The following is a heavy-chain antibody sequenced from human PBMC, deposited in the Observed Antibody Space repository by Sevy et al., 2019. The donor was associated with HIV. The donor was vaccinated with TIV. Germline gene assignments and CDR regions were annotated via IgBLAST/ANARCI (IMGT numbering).Heavy chain of an antibody. D-gene: IGHD3-16*01. CDR1: GFTFRTYA. CDR3: SKDAGYDNAWSASDY. J-gene: IGHJ4*02. V-gene: IGHV3-30-3*02. CDR2: ISYDGSYK. Sequence: GGSLRLSCAASGFTFRTYALHWVRQAPGKGLVWVAVISYDGSYKNYADSVKGRFTISRDNAKNTLYLQMNRLRAEDAALYSGSKDAGYDNAWSASDYWGQGTLVTVSS.